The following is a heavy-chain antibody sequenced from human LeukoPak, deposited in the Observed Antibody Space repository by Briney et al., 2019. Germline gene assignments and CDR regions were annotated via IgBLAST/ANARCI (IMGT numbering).Heavy chain of an antibody. D-gene: IGHD3-22*01. CDR1: GGSFSGYY. Sequence: SETLSLTCAVYGGSFSGYYWSWIRQPPGKGLEWIGEINHSGSTNYNPSLKSRVTISVDTSKSQFSLKLSSVTAADTAVYYCARAPGNYYDSSGYSAPEKPFDYWGQGTLVTVSS. CDR3: ARAPGNYYDSSGYSAPEKPFDY. J-gene: IGHJ4*02. CDR2: INHSGST. V-gene: IGHV4-34*01.